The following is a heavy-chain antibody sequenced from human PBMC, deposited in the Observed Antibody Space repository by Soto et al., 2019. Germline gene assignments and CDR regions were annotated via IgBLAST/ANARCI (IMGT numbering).Heavy chain of an antibody. CDR3: ARGRRIAVAGPIDY. CDR2: ISYDGSNK. V-gene: IGHV3-30-3*01. CDR1: GFTFSSYA. J-gene: IGHJ4*02. Sequence: QVQLVESGGGVVQPGRSLRLSCAASGFTFSSYAMHWVRQAPGKGLEWVAVISYDGSNKYYADSMKGRFTISRDNSKNTLYLQMNSLRAEDTAVYYCARGRRIAVAGPIDYWGQGTLVTVSS. D-gene: IGHD6-19*01.